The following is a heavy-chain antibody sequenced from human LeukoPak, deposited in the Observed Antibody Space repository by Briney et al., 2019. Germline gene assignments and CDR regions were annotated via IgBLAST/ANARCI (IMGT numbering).Heavy chain of an antibody. D-gene: IGHD5-18*01. Sequence: SETLSLTCAVSGGSIGSSNWWSWVRQPPGKGLEWIGEIYHSGSTNYNPSLKSRVTISVDKSKNQFSLKLSSVTAADTAVYYCAGGVQLWLYFDHWGQGTLVTVSS. V-gene: IGHV4-4*02. CDR2: IYHSGST. CDR1: GGSIGSSNW. J-gene: IGHJ4*02. CDR3: AGGVQLWLYFDH.